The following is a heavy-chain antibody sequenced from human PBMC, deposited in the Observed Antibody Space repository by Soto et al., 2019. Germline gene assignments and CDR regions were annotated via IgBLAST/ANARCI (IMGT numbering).Heavy chain of an antibody. CDR2: IWYDGSNK. J-gene: IGHJ4*02. Sequence: QVQLVESGGGVVQPGRSLRLSCAASGFTFSSYGMHWVRQAPGKGLEWVAVIWYDGSNKYYADSVKGRFTISRDNSKNTLYLQMNSLRAEDTAVYYCARREDYYDSSGYYLPYWGQGTLVTVSS. D-gene: IGHD3-22*01. CDR3: ARREDYYDSSGYYLPY. V-gene: IGHV3-33*01. CDR1: GFTFSSYG.